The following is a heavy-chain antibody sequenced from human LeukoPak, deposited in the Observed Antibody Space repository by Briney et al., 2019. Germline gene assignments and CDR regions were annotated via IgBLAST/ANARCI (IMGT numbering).Heavy chain of an antibody. J-gene: IGHJ4*02. CDR2: ISGSGGRT. CDR1: GFTFSSYA. D-gene: IGHD2-21*02. Sequence: GGSLRLSCAVSGFTFSSYAMVWVRRAPGQGLEWVSAISGSGGRTYYADSVKGRFTISRDNSKNTLYLQMTSLRAEDTAVYYCAKSCGATCYSDFNYWGQGTLVTVSS. CDR3: AKSCGATCYSDFNY. V-gene: IGHV3-23*01.